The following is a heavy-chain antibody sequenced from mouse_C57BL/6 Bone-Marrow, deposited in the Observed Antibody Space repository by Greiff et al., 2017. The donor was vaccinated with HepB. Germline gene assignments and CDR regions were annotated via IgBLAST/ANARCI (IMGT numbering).Heavy chain of an antibody. J-gene: IGHJ3*01. CDR3: VREDYDAAWFAY. CDR1: GYTFTSYW. V-gene: IGHV1-55*01. CDR2: IYPGSGST. D-gene: IGHD2-4*01. Sequence: QVQLQQPGAELVKPGASVKMSCKASGYTFTSYWITWVKQRPGQGLEWIGDIYPGSGSTNYNEKFKSKATLTVDTSSSTAYMQLSSLTSEDSAVYYCVREDYDAAWFAYWGQGTLVTVSA.